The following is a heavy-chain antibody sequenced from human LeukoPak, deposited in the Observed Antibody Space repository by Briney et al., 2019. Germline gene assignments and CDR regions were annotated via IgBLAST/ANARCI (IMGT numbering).Heavy chain of an antibody. Sequence: GGSLRLSCAASGFTFSNYWMSWVRQAPGRGLVWVSHINSDGSSTDYADSVKGRFTVSRDNAKNTLYLQMNSLRAEDTAVYYCARHGGSYAFDYWGQGTLVTVSS. D-gene: IGHD3-16*01. CDR3: ARHGGSYAFDY. CDR1: GFTFSNYW. CDR2: INSDGSST. J-gene: IGHJ4*02. V-gene: IGHV3-74*01.